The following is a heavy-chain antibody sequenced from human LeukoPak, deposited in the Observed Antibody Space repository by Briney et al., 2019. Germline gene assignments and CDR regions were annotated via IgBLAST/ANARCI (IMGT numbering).Heavy chain of an antibody. CDR2: ISSSSSYI. CDR3: ARDVSGLFLFDY. CDR1: GFTFSSYS. J-gene: IGHJ4*02. D-gene: IGHD2-8*01. Sequence: PGGSLRLSCAASGFTFSSYSMNWVRQAPGKGLEWVSSISSSSSYIYYADSVKGRFTISRDNAKNSLYLQMNSLRAEDTAVYYCARDVSGLFLFDYWGQGTLVTVSS. V-gene: IGHV3-21*01.